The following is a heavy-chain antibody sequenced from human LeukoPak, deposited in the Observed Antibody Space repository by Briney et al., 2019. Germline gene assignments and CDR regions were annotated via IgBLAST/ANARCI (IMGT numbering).Heavy chain of an antibody. CDR1: GFTFSSYS. D-gene: IGHD1-26*01. CDR2: ISSSSSYI. Sequence: GGSLRLSCAASGFTFSSYSMNWVRQAPGKGLEWVSSISSSSSYIYYADSVKGRFTISRDNAKNSLYLQMNSLRAEDTAVYYCARDGSPVGATKLDYWGQGTLGTVSS. J-gene: IGHJ4*02. V-gene: IGHV3-21*01. CDR3: ARDGSPVGATKLDY.